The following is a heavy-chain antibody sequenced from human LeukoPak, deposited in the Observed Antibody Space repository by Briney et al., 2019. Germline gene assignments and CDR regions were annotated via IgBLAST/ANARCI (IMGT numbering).Heavy chain of an antibody. D-gene: IGHD5-12*01. Sequence: SETLSLTCTVSGGSISSYYWSWIRQPPGKGLEWIGYIYYSGSTNYNPSLKSRVTISVDTSKNQFSLKLSSVTAADTAVYYCARESDVDIVATPLGGYSYGYYFDYWGQGTLVTVSS. CDR1: GGSISSYY. J-gene: IGHJ4*02. CDR3: ARESDVDIVATPLGGYSYGYYFDY. V-gene: IGHV4-59*01. CDR2: IYYSGST.